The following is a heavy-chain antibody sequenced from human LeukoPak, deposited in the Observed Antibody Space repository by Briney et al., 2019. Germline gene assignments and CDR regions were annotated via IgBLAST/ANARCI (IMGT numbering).Heavy chain of an antibody. CDR1: GFTFDDYG. CDR3: ARDPLGRDGYNYRKKEYYYYYYMDV. V-gene: IGHV3-20*04. Sequence: GGSLRLSCAASGFTFDDYGMSWVRQAPGKGLEWVSGINWNGGSTVYADSVKGRFTISRDNAKNSLYLQMNSLRAEDTAVYYCARDPLGRDGYNYRKKEYYYYYYMDVWGKGTTVTVSS. CDR2: INWNGGST. D-gene: IGHD5-24*01. J-gene: IGHJ6*03.